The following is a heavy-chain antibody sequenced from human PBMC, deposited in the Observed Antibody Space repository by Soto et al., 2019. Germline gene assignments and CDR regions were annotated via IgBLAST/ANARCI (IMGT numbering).Heavy chain of an antibody. V-gene: IGHV3-30-3*01. CDR1: GFTFSSYA. CDR3: ARDSGYYEQENWFDP. CDR2: ISYDGSNK. D-gene: IGHD3-22*01. J-gene: IGHJ5*02. Sequence: QVQLVESGGGVVQPGRSLRLSCAASGFTFSSYAMHWVRQAPGKGLEWVAVISYDGSNKYYADSVKGRFTISRDNSKNTLYLQMNSLRAEDTAVYYCARDSGYYEQENWFDPRGQGTLVTVSS.